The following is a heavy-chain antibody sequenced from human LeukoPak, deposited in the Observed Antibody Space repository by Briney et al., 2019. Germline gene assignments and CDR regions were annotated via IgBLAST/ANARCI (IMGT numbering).Heavy chain of an antibody. Sequence: GASVKVSCKASGYTFTSYAMNWVRQAPGQGLEWMGWINTNTGNPTYAQGFTGRFVFSLDTSVSTAYLQISSLKAEDTAVYYCARDYYDSSGYYYVSRYYYMDVWGKGTTVTVSS. CDR2: INTNTGNP. CDR3: ARDYYDSSGYYYVSRYYYMDV. V-gene: IGHV7-4-1*02. CDR1: GYTFTSYA. J-gene: IGHJ6*03. D-gene: IGHD3-22*01.